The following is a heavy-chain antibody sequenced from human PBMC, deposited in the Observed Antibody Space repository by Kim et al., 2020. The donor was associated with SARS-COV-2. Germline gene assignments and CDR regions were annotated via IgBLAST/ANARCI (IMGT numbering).Heavy chain of an antibody. D-gene: IGHD2-2*01. CDR1: GGTFSSYA. CDR2: IIPIFGTA. CDR3: ARVFYCSSTSCFFHAFDI. Sequence: SVKVSCKASGGTFSSYAISWVRQAPGQGLEWMGGIIPIFGTANYAQKFQGRVTITADESTSTAYMELSSLRSEDTAVYYCARVFYCSSTSCFFHAFDIWGQGTMVTVSS. J-gene: IGHJ3*02. V-gene: IGHV1-69*13.